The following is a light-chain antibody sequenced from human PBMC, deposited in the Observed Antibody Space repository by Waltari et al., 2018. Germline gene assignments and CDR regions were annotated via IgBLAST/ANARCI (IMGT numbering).Light chain of an antibody. CDR3: QQRRNWPLN. Sequence: SRQARHQVNRYFAWYQLRPRQAPTLLISDASTRATGIPASFSGRGTEKDFNLSISSLEREDSAVYYCQQRRNWPLNFGGGTKVEIK. J-gene: IGKJ4*01. V-gene: IGKV3-11*01. CDR2: DAS. CDR1: HQVNRY.